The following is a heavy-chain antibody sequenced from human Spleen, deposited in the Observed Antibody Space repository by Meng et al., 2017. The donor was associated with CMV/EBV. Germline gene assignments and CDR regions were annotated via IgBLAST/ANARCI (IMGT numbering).Heavy chain of an antibody. CDR3: ARDRAYSWRYDY. D-gene: IGHD2-21*01. Sequence: GGSLRLSCAASGFSFNNYAMSWFRQAPGKGLVWVSRIYSDGSSRSHADSVKGRFTISRDNAKNTLYLQMNSLRAEDTAVYYCARDRAYSWRYDYWGQGTLVTVSS. CDR2: IYSDGSSR. CDR1: GFSFNNYA. J-gene: IGHJ4*02. V-gene: IGHV3-74*01.